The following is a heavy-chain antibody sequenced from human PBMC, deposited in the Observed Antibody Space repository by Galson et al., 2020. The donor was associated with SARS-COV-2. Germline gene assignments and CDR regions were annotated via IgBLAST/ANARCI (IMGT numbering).Heavy chain of an antibody. Sequence: SETLSLTCTVSGGSVRSGGFYWSWIRQSPGKGLEWIGYMYYTGDNKYNPSLQSRVTISIDTSKNQVSLKMNSVTPADTAVYYCVRVGYTSSLGNWFDPWGQGILVTVSS. J-gene: IGHJ5*02. CDR3: VRVGYTSSLGNWFDP. V-gene: IGHV4-61*08. CDR1: GGSVRSGGFY. CDR2: MYYTGDN. D-gene: IGHD5-12*01.